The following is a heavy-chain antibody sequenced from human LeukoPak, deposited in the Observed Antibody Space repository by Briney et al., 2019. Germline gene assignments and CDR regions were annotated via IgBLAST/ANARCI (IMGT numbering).Heavy chain of an antibody. CDR2: ISSSSSYT. CDR1: GFTFSGYY. CDR3: AGRYYYDSSPSGY. V-gene: IGHV3-11*03. J-gene: IGHJ4*02. Sequence: GGSLRLSCAASGFTFSGYYMSWIRQAPGKGLEWVSYISSSSSYTNYADSVKGRFTISRDNAKNSLYLQMNSLRAEDTAVYYCAGRYYYDSSPSGYGGQGTLVTVSS. D-gene: IGHD3-22*01.